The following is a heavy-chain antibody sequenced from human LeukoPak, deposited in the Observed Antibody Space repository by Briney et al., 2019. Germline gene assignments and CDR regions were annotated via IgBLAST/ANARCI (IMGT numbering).Heavy chain of an antibody. CDR2: INPNSGVT. Sequence: GASVKVSCKGSGYTFNSYGISWVRQAPGQGLEWMGWINPNSGVTNYAQKFRGRVTVARDTSISTAYMELSRLISDDTAVYYCAREWYGSSWKGLDYWGQGTLVTVSS. J-gene: IGHJ4*02. V-gene: IGHV1-2*02. CDR3: AREWYGSSWKGLDY. D-gene: IGHD6-13*01. CDR1: GYTFNSYG.